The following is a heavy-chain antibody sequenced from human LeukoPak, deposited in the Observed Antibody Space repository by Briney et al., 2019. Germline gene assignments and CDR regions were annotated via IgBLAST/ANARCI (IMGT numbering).Heavy chain of an antibody. CDR2: IRSKANNYAT. Sequence: GGSLRLSCAASGFTFSGSALHWVRQASGKGLEWVGRIRSKANNYATTYAASVKDRFTISRDDSKNTAYLQMHSLKTEDTAVYYCTRLGYNYDTSGNYWGQGTLVTVSS. CDR1: GFTFSGSA. J-gene: IGHJ4*02. V-gene: IGHV3-73*01. D-gene: IGHD3-22*01. CDR3: TRLGYNYDTSGNY.